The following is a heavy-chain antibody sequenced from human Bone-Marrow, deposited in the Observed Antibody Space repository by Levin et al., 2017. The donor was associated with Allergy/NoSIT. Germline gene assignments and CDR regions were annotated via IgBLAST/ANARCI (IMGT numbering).Heavy chain of an antibody. CDR1: GFTFSNSW. CDR2: IKEDGSEK. Sequence: PGGSLRLSCAASGFTFSNSWMSWVRQAPGKGLEWVANIKEDGSEKYYVDSVKGRFTISRDNAKNSLYVQMNSLRAEGTAVYYCARDQFRRATIGARWFDPWGQGTLVTVSS. CDR3: ARDQFRRATIGARWFDP. J-gene: IGHJ5*02. V-gene: IGHV3-7*01. D-gene: IGHD5-24*01.